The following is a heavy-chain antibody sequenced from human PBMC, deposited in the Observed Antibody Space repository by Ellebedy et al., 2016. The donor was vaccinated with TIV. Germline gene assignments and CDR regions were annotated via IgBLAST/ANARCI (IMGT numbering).Heavy chain of an antibody. V-gene: IGHV4-61*02. CDR1: GDSITNGYYY. Sequence: SETLSLXCIVSGDSITNGYYYWTWIRQTAEKGIEWIGRISTSGSAIYNPSLESRVTMSVDTSKNQFSLKVNSVTAADTAVYYCARGEVVMDVWGRGTSVTVSS. CDR3: ARGEVVMDV. J-gene: IGHJ6*03. D-gene: IGHD1-26*01. CDR2: ISTSGSA.